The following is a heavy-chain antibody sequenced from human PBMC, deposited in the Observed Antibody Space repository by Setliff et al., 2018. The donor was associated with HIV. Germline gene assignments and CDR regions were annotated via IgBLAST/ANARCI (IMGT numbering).Heavy chain of an antibody. V-gene: IGHV1-18*01. CDR2: ISAYNGNT. CDR3: ARAWTYYYGSGSYRRLDYYYYYMDV. Sequence: ASVKVSCKASGYTFTSYGISWVRQAPGQGLEWMGWISAYNGNTNYAQKLQGRVTMTTDTSMSTAYMELRSLRSDDTAVYYCARAWTYYYGSGSYRRLDYYYYYMDVWGKGTTVTVSS. J-gene: IGHJ6*03. D-gene: IGHD3-10*01. CDR1: GYTFTSYG.